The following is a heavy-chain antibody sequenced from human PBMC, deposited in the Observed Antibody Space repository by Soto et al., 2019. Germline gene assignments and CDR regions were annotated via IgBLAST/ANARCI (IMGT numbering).Heavy chain of an antibody. CDR1: GGSISSYY. Sequence: PSETLSLTCTVSGGSISSYYWSWIRQPPGKGLEWIGYIYYSGSTNYNPSLKSRVTISVDTSKNQFSLNLSSVTAADTAVYFCARRYCSGSSCYSTFDYWGQGTLVTVSS. J-gene: IGHJ4*02. CDR3: ARRYCSGSSCYSTFDY. V-gene: IGHV4-59*01. CDR2: IYYSGST. D-gene: IGHD2-15*01.